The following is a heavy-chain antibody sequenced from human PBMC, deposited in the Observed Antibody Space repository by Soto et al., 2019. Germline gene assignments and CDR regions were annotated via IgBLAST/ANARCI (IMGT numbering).Heavy chain of an antibody. J-gene: IGHJ5*02. CDR3: ARGGSYYDSSGYWFGP. Sequence: ASVKVSCKASGYTFTGYYMHWVRQAPEQGLEWMGWINPNSGGTNYAQKFQGWVTMTRDTSISTAYMELSRLRSDDTAVYYCARGGSYYDSSGYWFGPWGQGTLVTVSS. CDR1: GYTFTGYY. D-gene: IGHD3-22*01. V-gene: IGHV1-2*04. CDR2: INPNSGGT.